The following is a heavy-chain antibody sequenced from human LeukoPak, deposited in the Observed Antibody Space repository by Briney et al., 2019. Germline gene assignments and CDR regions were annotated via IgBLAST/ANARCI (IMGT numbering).Heavy chain of an antibody. CDR3: ARESGSSSLSNWFDP. D-gene: IGHD6-13*01. V-gene: IGHV1-2*02. CDR2: IKPQSGGT. J-gene: IGHJ5*02. CDR1: GSSFTGYY. Sequence: GASVKVSCKASGSSFTGYYIHWVRQAPGQGLEWVGWIKPQSGGTKYTEKFQGRVTITSDTPINTVYMELSTLTSDDTAVYYCARESGSSSLSNWFDPWGQGTLVTVSS.